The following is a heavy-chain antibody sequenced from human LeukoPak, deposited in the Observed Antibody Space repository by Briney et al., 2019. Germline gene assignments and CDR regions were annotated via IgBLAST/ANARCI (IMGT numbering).Heavy chain of an antibody. V-gene: IGHV3-23*01. J-gene: IGHJ6*02. CDR2: ISNSGGST. CDR3: ARGSWSAAGYNGMDV. CDR1: GFTFSSYG. Sequence: GSLRLSCAASGFTFSSYGMSWVRQAPGKGLEWVSAISNSGGSTPYADSVKGRFTISRDNSKNTLYLQMNSLRGEDTAVYYCARGSWSAAGYNGMDVWGQGTTVTVSS. D-gene: IGHD6-13*01.